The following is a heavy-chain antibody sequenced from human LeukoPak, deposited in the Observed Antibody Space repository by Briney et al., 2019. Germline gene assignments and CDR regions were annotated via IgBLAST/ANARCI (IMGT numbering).Heavy chain of an antibody. Sequence: GGALRLSCAASGFTFSNYDINWVRQAPGKGLEWVSSISSTSSYIYYADSVRGRFTISRDSAKDSLYLQMNSLRAEDTAVYYCARHRARWSAIDYWGQGTLVTVSS. V-gene: IGHV3-21*01. J-gene: IGHJ4*02. CDR2: ISSTSSYI. CDR3: ARHRARWSAIDY. CDR1: GFTFSNYD. D-gene: IGHD3-10*01.